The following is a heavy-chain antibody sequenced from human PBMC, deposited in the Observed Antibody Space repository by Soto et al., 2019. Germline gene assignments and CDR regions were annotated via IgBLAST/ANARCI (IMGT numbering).Heavy chain of an antibody. D-gene: IGHD3-3*01. V-gene: IGHV4-30-4*01. Sequence: PSETLSLTCTVSGGSISSGDYYWSWIRQPPGKGLEWIGYIYYSGSTYYNPPLKSRVTISVDTSKNQFSLKLSSVTAADTAVYYCARGRTAWITIFGVVAGRDGMDVWGQGTTVTVSS. CDR2: IYYSGST. CDR3: ARGRTAWITIFGVVAGRDGMDV. J-gene: IGHJ6*02. CDR1: GGSISSGDYY.